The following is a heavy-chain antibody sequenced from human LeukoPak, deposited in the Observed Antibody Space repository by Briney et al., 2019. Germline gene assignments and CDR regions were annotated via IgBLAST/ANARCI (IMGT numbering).Heavy chain of an antibody. CDR2: ISNSASVI. CDR3: ARLNYGMDV. CDR1: GVSFSSYE. J-gene: IGHJ6*02. V-gene: IGHV3-48*03. Sequence: GGSLRLSCAASGVSFSSYEMNWVRQAPGKGLEWVAYISNSASVIYYADSVKGRFTISRDDAKNPLYLQMNSLRAEDTAVYYCARLNYGMDVWGQGTTVTVSS.